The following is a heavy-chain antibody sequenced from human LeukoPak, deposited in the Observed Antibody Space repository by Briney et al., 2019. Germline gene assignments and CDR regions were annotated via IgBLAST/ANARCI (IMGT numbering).Heavy chain of an antibody. J-gene: IGHJ4*02. Sequence: GPSPLQPTPTLTLTCTFSGFSLSTSGVGVGWIRQPPGKALEALALIYSYDDKRYNPSLKSRITITQDTSQSQLLLTMTNMDPVDTATYYCAHRPARAVAGYYIDYWGQGTLVTVSS. CDR2: IYSYDDK. V-gene: IGHV2-5*01. CDR3: AHRPARAVAGYYIDY. D-gene: IGHD6-19*01. CDR1: GFSLSTSGVG.